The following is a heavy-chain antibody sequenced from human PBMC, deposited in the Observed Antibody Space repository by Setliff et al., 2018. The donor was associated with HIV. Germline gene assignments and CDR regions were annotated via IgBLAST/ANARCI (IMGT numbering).Heavy chain of an antibody. J-gene: IGHJ4*02. CDR2: IYYTGST. CDR3: ARASSDIPGVDSNYFDD. V-gene: IGHV4-59*01. Sequence: SETLSLTCTVSGGSISTYFWSWVRQTPGKGLEWIGYIYYTGSTSYNPSFRSRVTISVDTSKNQFSLMLDSVTAADTAVYYCARASSDIPGVDSNYFDDWGQGTLVTVSS. D-gene: IGHD2-2*01. CDR1: GGSISTYF.